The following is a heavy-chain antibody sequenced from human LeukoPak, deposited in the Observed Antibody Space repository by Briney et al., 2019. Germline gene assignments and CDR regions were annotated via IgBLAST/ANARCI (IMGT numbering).Heavy chain of an antibody. D-gene: IGHD3-10*01. CDR1: GYTFTSYD. Sequence: ASVKVSCKASGYTFTSYDINWVRQATGQGLEWMGWMNPNSGNTGYAQKFQGRVTMTTDTSTSTAYVELRSLRSDDTAVYYCARGDYYGSGTYYKKTVDYWGQGTLVTVSS. CDR3: ARGDYYGSGTYYKKTVDY. V-gene: IGHV1-8*01. J-gene: IGHJ4*02. CDR2: MNPNSGNT.